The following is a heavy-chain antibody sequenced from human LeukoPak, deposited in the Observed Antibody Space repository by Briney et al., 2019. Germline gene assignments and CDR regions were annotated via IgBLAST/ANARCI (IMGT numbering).Heavy chain of an antibody. CDR2: ISAYNGNT. CDR3: ARGGDGYNRPYYYYMDV. V-gene: IGHV1-18*01. J-gene: IGHJ6*03. Sequence: ASVKVSCKASGYTFANYGINWARQAPGQGLEWMGWISAYNGNTNYAQKVQGRVTMTIDTSTTTGYMELRSLRSDDTAVYYCARGGDGYNRPYYYYMDVWGKGTTVTVSS. D-gene: IGHD5-24*01. CDR1: GYTFANYG.